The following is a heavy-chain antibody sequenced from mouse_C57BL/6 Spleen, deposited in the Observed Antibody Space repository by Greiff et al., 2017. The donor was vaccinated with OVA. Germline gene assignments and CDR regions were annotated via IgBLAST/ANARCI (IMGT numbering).Heavy chain of an antibody. CDR2: IWSGGST. J-gene: IGHJ4*01. Sequence: QVHVKQSGPGLVQPSQSLSITCTVSGFSLTSYGVHWVRQSPGKGLEWLGVIWSGGSTDYNAAFISRLSISKDNSKSQVFFKMNSLQADDTAIYYCARRGPLWGEDAMDYWGQGTSVTVSS. D-gene: IGHD6-2*01. CDR3: ARRGPLWGEDAMDY. CDR1: GFSLTSYG. V-gene: IGHV2-2*01.